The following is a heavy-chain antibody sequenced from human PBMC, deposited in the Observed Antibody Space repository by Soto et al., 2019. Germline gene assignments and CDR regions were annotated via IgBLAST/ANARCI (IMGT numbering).Heavy chain of an antibody. CDR1: GFPFRKAR. D-gene: IGHD4-17*01. CDR3: TTDLGSSDYGDYDY. CDR2: IKSKTDCGTT. Sequence: GSLRLSCAASGFPFRKARVGWVRQAPGKGLEWVGRIKSKTDCGTTDYAAPVKGRFTISRDDSKNTLYLQMNSLKTEDTAVYYCTTDLGSSDYGDYDYWGQGTLVTVSS. V-gene: IGHV3-15*01. J-gene: IGHJ4*02.